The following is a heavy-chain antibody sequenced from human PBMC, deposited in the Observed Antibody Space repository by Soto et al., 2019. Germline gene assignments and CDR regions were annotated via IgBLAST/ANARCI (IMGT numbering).Heavy chain of an antibody. CDR3: AREGGITMIVVASTFDY. D-gene: IGHD3-22*01. V-gene: IGHV1-2*02. CDR1: GYTFTGYY. CDR2: INPNSGGT. J-gene: IGHJ4*02. Sequence: GASVKVSCKASGYTFTGYYMHWVRQAPGQGLEWMGWINPNSGGTNYAQKFQGRVTMTRDTSISTAYMELSRLRSDDTAVYYCAREGGITMIVVASTFDYWGQGTLVTSPQ.